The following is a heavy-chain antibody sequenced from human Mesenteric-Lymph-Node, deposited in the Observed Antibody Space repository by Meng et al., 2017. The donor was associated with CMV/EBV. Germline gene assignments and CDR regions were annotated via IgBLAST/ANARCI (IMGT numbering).Heavy chain of an antibody. CDR1: GGSISSYY. V-gene: IGHV4-59*01. CDR3: AKDYSGRYLRYGMDL. D-gene: IGHD1-26*01. Sequence: SETLSLTCTVSGGSISSYYWSWIRQPPGKGLEWIGYIYYSGSTNYNPSLKSRVTISVDTSKNQFSLKLTSVTAADTAVYYCAKDYSGRYLRYGMDLWGLGTTVTVSS. CDR2: IYYSGST. J-gene: IGHJ6*02.